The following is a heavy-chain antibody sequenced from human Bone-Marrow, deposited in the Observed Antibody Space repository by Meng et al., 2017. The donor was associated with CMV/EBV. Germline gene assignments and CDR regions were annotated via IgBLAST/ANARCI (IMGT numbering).Heavy chain of an antibody. CDR2: IRHDGTNK. Sequence: GESLKISCAASGFTFSSYGMHWVRQAPGKGLEWVAFIRHDGTNKFYGDSVKGRFTISRDNSKNTVYLQMNSLRPEETAVYYCAKDLLLFGGPNAYFDYWGQGT. D-gene: IGHD3-16*01. CDR1: GFTFSSYG. V-gene: IGHV3-30*02. CDR3: AKDLLLFGGPNAYFDY. J-gene: IGHJ4*02.